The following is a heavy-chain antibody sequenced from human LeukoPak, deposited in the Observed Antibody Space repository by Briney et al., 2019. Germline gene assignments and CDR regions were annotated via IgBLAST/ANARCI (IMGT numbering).Heavy chain of an antibody. V-gene: IGHV1-69*06. CDR1: GGTFSSYA. CDR2: IIPIFGTA. D-gene: IGHD2-21*02. CDR3: ARVVWSSSHFGGDWPVREAPAFDI. Sequence: SVKVSCKASGGTFSSYAISWVRQAPGQGLEWMGGIIPIFGTANYAQKFQGRVTITADKSTSTAYMELSSLRSEDTAVYYCARVVWSSSHFGGDWPVREAPAFDIWGQGTMVTVSS. J-gene: IGHJ3*02.